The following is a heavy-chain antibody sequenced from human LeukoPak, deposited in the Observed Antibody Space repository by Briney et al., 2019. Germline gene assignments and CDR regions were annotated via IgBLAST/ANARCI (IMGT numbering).Heavy chain of an antibody. Sequence: SETLSLTCTVSGYSISSGYNWGWFRQPPGKGLEWIGDIHHSGNTNYTPSLRSRVTMSADTSKNQFSLKLSSVTAADTALYYCARRVRAGDLDWFDPRGQGTLVTVSS. D-gene: IGHD3-16*01. CDR2: IHHSGNT. V-gene: IGHV4-38-2*02. J-gene: IGHJ5*02. CDR1: GYSISSGYN. CDR3: ARRVRAGDLDWFDP.